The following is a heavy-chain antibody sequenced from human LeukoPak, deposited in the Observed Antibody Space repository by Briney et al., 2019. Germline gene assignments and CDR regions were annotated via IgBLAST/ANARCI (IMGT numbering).Heavy chain of an antibody. CDR2: MNPNSGNT. Sequence: ASVKVSCKASGYTFTSYDINWVRQATGQGLEWMGWMNPNSGNTGYAQKFQGRVTMTRITSISTAYLELSSLRSEDTAVYYCARGPILYSGYDGGSWFDPWGRGTLVTVSS. CDR3: ARGPILYSGYDGGSWFDP. V-gene: IGHV1-8*01. J-gene: IGHJ5*02. CDR1: GYTFTSYD. D-gene: IGHD5-12*01.